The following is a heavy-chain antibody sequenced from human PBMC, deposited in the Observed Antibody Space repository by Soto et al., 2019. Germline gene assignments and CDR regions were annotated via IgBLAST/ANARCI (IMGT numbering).Heavy chain of an antibody. D-gene: IGHD6-6*01. Sequence: QVQLQESGPGLVKPSETLSLTCTVSGGSISSYYWSWIRQPPGKGLEWIGYIYYSGSTNYNPSLKSRVTISVDTSKNQCSLKLSSVTAADTAVYYCARASIAGVLDYWGQGTLVTVSS. CDR3: ARASIAGVLDY. CDR1: GGSISSYY. CDR2: IYYSGST. J-gene: IGHJ4*02. V-gene: IGHV4-59*01.